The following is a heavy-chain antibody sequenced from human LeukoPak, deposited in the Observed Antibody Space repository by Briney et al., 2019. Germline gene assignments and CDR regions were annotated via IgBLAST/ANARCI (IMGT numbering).Heavy chain of an antibody. V-gene: IGHV3-23*01. Sequence: PGGSLRLSCAASGFTFSTYAMSWVRRAPGKGLEWVSAISGSGGSTYYADSVKGRFTISRDNSKNTLYLQMNSLRAEDTAVYYCAKDSDYYYYYMDVWGKGTTVTVSS. CDR2: ISGSGGST. CDR1: GFTFSTYA. CDR3: AKDSDYYYYYMDV. J-gene: IGHJ6*03.